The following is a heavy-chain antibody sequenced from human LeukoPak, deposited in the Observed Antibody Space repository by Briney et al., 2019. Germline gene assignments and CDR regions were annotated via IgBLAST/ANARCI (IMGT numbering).Heavy chain of an antibody. D-gene: IGHD3-16*02. Sequence: GRSLRLSCAASGFTFSSYGMHWVRQAPGKGLEWVAVISYDGSNKYYADSVKGRFTISRDNSKNTLYLQMNSLRAEDTAVYYCAKRMITFGGVIPPFDYWGQGTLVTVSS. J-gene: IGHJ4*02. CDR3: AKRMITFGGVIPPFDY. CDR2: ISYDGSNK. V-gene: IGHV3-30*18. CDR1: GFTFSSYG.